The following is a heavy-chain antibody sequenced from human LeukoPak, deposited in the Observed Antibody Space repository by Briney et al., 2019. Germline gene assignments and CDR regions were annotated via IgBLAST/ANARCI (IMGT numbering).Heavy chain of an antibody. V-gene: IGHV1-18*01. J-gene: IGHJ4*02. Sequence: ASVKVSCKASGYTFTSYGISWVRRAPGQGLEWMGWISAYNGNTNYAQKLQGRVTMTTDTSTSTAYMELRSLRSDDTAVYYCARVGGYDYVWGSFDYWGQGTLVTVSS. CDR2: ISAYNGNT. CDR1: GYTFTSYG. CDR3: ARVGGYDYVWGSFDY. D-gene: IGHD3-16*01.